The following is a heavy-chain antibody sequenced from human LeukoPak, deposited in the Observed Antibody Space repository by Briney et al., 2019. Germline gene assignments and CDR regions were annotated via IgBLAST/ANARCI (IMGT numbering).Heavy chain of an antibody. CDR3: TRLPHDSSGYYLDY. J-gene: IGHJ4*02. CDR2: IYPGDSDT. V-gene: IGHV5-51*03. D-gene: IGHD3-22*01. Sequence: PGESLTLFCTGSGYTFTSYCIGWVRQMPGKGLEWLVIIYPGDSDTIYSTSFQGQVTISADKSISTAYLQWSSQKASDTAMYYCTRLPHDSSGYYLDYWGQGTLVTVSS. CDR1: GYTFTSYC.